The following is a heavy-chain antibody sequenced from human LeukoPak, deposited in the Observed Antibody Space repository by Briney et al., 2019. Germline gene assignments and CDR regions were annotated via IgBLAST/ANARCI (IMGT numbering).Heavy chain of an antibody. D-gene: IGHD4-17*01. Sequence: PGGSLRLSCAASGFTFSSYAMHWVRQAPGKGLEWVAVISYDGSNKYYADSVKGRFTISRDNAKNSLYLQMNSLRAEDTAVYYCARDIKESGDYGDYVQDYWGQGTLVTVSS. J-gene: IGHJ4*02. V-gene: IGHV3-30-3*01. CDR1: GFTFSSYA. CDR3: ARDIKESGDYGDYVQDY. CDR2: ISYDGSNK.